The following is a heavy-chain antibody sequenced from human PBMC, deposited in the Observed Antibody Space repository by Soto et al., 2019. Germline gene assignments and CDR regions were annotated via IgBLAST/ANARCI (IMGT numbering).Heavy chain of an antibody. Sequence: GESLKIAWKGAVYSFTSYWIGWVRQMPGKGLEWMGIIYPGDSDTRYSPSFQGQVTISADKSISTAYLQWSSLKASDTAMYYCASQGPSLSSSWYFDYWGQGTLVTVSS. CDR3: ASQGPSLSSSWYFDY. J-gene: IGHJ4*02. D-gene: IGHD6-13*01. CDR2: IYPGDSDT. CDR1: VYSFTSYW. V-gene: IGHV5-51*01.